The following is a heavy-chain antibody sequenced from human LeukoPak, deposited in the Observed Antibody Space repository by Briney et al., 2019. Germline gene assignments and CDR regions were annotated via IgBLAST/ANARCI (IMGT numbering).Heavy chain of an antibody. CDR2: INHSGST. V-gene: IGHV4-34*01. Sequence: SETLSLTCAVYGGSFSGYYWSWIRQPPGKGLEWIGEINHSGSTNYNPSLKSRVTISVDTSKNQFSLKLSSVTAADTAVYYCARSRWNSGGWFDPWGQGTLVTVSS. D-gene: IGHD1-7*01. CDR1: GGSFSGYY. J-gene: IGHJ5*02. CDR3: ARSRWNSGGWFDP.